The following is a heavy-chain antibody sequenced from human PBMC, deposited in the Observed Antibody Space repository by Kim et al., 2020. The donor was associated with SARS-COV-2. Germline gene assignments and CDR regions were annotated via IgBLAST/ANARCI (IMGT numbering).Heavy chain of an antibody. J-gene: IGHJ4*02. CDR2: INPNSGGT. V-gene: IGHV1-2*02. CDR1: GYTFTGYY. CDR3: ATIPWELLGYFDY. D-gene: IGHD1-26*01. Sequence: ASVKVSCKASGYTFTGYYMHWVRQAPGQGLEWMGWINPNSGGTNYAQKFQGRVTMTRDTSISTAYMELSRLRSDDTAVYYCATIPWELLGYFDYWGQGTLVTVSS.